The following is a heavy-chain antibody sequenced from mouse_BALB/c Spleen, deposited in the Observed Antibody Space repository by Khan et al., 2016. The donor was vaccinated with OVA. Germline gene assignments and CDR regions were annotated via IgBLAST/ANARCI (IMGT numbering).Heavy chain of an antibody. V-gene: IGHV9-3-1*01. CDR2: INTYTGET. D-gene: IGHD2-4*01. CDR3: VKGDDYDGTY. Sequence: QVQLKQSGPELKKPGEMVKISCKASGYTFANYGMNWVKQAPGKGLKWMGWINTYTGETTYTDDFKGRFAFSLETSATTAYLQINSLKNEDTATXFCVKGDDYDGTYWGQGTLVTVST. CDR1: GYTFANYG. J-gene: IGHJ3*01.